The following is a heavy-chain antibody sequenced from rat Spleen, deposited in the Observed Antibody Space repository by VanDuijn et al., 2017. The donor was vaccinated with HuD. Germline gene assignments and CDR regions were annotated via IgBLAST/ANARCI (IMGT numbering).Heavy chain of an antibody. V-gene: IGHV5-27*01. Sequence: EVQLVESGGGLVQPGRSLKLSCAASGFTFSNYYMAWVRQAPTKGLEWVAYISTGGGSTYYRDSVKGRFTISRDNAKSTLYLQMDSLRSEDTATYYGTTDANYFDYWGEGTLVTVSS. D-gene: IGHD1-10*01. CDR2: ISTGGGST. J-gene: IGHJ3*01. CDR3: TTDANYFDY. CDR1: GFTFSNYY.